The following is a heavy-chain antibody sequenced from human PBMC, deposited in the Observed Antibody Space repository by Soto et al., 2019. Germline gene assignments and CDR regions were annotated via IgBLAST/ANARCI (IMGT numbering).Heavy chain of an antibody. D-gene: IGHD3-16*01. CDR1: GFTFSSYA. J-gene: IGHJ6*02. CDR3: AREVECGEYVNSGASATLPATYGMDV. V-gene: IGHV3-30-3*01. CDR2: ISYDGSNK. Sequence: GWSLRLSCAASGFTFSSYAMHWVRQAPGKGLEWVAVISYDGSNKYYADSVKGRFTISRDNSKNTLYLQMNSLRAEDTAVYYCAREVECGEYVNSGASATLPATYGMDVWGQGTTVTVSS.